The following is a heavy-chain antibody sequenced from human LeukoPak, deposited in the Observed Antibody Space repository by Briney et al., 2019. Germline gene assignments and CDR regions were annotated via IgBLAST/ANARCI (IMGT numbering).Heavy chain of an antibody. V-gene: IGHV4-39*01. CDR1: GGSISSSGYY. D-gene: IGHD6-6*01. CDR2: IYYSGST. Sequence: PSETLSLTCTVSGGSISSSGYYWGWIRQPPGKGLEWIGSIYYSGSTYYSPSLKSRVTISVDTSKNQFSLRLSSVTAADTAVYYCARLRAEYSNSWAYYYYYMDVWGKGTTVTVSS. J-gene: IGHJ6*03. CDR3: ARLRAEYSNSWAYYYYYMDV.